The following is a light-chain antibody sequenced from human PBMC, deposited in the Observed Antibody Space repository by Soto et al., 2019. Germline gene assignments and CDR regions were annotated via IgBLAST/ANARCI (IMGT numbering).Light chain of an antibody. CDR1: SSDVGGYNY. Sequence: QSALTQPPSASGSPGQSVTISCTGSSSDVGGYNYVSWYQQHPGKAPKLIIYEVYKRPSGVPDRFSGSKSDNTASLTVSGLQAEDEADYYCSSHAGTINVAFGGGTKVTVL. CDR2: EVY. J-gene: IGLJ2*01. CDR3: SSHAGTINVA. V-gene: IGLV2-8*01.